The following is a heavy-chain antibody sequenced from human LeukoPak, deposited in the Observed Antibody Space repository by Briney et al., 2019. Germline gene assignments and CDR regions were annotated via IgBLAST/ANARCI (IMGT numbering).Heavy chain of an antibody. D-gene: IGHD6-13*01. Sequence: WMGGFDPEDGETIYAQKFQGRVTMTEDTSTDTAYMELSSLRSEDTAVYYCATAEHSSSLDYWGQGTLVTVSS. CDR2: FDPEDGET. J-gene: IGHJ4*02. V-gene: IGHV1-24*01. CDR3: ATAEHSSSLDY.